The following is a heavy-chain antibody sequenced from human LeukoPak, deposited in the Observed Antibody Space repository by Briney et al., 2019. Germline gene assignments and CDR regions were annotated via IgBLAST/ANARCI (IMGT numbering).Heavy chain of an antibody. CDR2: INPNSGGT. CDR3: ARGPDYYGSGSYYPPFDY. J-gene: IGHJ4*02. D-gene: IGHD3-10*01. V-gene: IGHV1-2*02. CDR1: GYTFTGYY. Sequence: GASVKVSCKASGYTFTGYYMHWVRQAPGQGLEWMGWINPNSGGTNYAQKFQGRVTMTRDTSISTAYMELSRLRSDDTAVYYCARGPDYYGSGSYYPPFDYWGQGTLVTVSS.